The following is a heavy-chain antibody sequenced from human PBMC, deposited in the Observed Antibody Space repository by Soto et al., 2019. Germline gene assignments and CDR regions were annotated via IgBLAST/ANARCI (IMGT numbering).Heavy chain of an antibody. V-gene: IGHV1-18*04. CDR3: AREFQYDSAGFHDIYF. CDR1: CYTFNRFG. CDR2: ISAYNVNT. J-gene: IGHJ4*02. D-gene: IGHD3-22*01. Sequence: ASVXGSCRSACYTFNRFGVNCLRQAPGQGLDWFGWISAYNVNTNYAQKFHGRVTMTADTSTTTAYLELTSLRSDDTAVYYCAREFQYDSAGFHDIYFCGQRPLVNVSS.